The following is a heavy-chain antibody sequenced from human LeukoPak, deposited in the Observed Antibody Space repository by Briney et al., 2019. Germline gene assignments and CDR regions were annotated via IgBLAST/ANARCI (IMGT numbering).Heavy chain of an antibody. CDR2: INHSGST. CDR3: ARGPRGSWGYYYYYGMDV. CDR1: GGSFSGYY. V-gene: IGHV4-34*01. Sequence: SETLSLTCAVYGGSFSGYYWGWIRQPPGKGLEWIGEINHSGSTNYNPSLKSRITISVDTSKNQFSLKLSSVTAADTAVYYCARGPRGSWGYYYYYGMDVWGQGTTVTVSS. J-gene: IGHJ6*02. D-gene: IGHD6-13*01.